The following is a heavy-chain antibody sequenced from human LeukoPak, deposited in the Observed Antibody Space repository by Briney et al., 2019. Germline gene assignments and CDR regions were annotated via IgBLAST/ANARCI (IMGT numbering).Heavy chain of an antibody. CDR2: IYYSGST. J-gene: IGHJ4*02. Sequence: PSETLSLTCTVSGGSISSSSYYWGWIRQAPGKGLEWIGSIYYSGSTYYNPSLKSRVTISVDTSKNQFSLKLSSVTAADTAVYYCARVPLTGSGSYLSDYWGQGTLVTVSS. CDR3: ARVPLTGSGSYLSDY. V-gene: IGHV4-39*07. CDR1: GGSISSSSYY. D-gene: IGHD3-10*01.